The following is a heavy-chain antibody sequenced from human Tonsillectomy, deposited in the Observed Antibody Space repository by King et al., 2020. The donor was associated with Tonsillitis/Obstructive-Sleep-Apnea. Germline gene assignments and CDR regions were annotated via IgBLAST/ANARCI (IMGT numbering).Heavy chain of an antibody. J-gene: IGHJ4*02. V-gene: IGHV3-66*01. CDR1: GVTVSSNY. CDR2: IYSGGST. D-gene: IGHD5-18*01. Sequence: VQLVESGGGLVQPGGSRRLSCAASGVTVSSNYMTWVRQAPGKGLEWVSVIYSGGSTYYADSVKGRFTISRDNSKNTLYLQMNSLRAEDTAVYYCARGFSYDPIDYWGQGTLVTVSS. CDR3: ARGFSYDPIDY.